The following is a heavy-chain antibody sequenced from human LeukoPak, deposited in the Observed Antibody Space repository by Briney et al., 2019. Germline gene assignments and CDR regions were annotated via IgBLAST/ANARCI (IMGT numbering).Heavy chain of an antibody. Sequence: SETLSLTCTVSGGSISSYYWSWIRQPPGKGREWIGYIYYSGSTNYNPSLKSRVTISVDTSKNQFSLKLSSVTAADTAVYYCARGYYDFWSGYLGMDVWGQGTTVTVSS. V-gene: IGHV4-59*01. CDR2: IYYSGST. CDR3: ARGYYDFWSGYLGMDV. J-gene: IGHJ6*02. D-gene: IGHD3-3*01. CDR1: GGSISSYY.